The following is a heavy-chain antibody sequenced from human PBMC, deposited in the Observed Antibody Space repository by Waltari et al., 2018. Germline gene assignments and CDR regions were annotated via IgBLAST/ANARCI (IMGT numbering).Heavy chain of an antibody. J-gene: IGHJ4*02. CDR3: ARGNGGYSD. V-gene: IGHV4-34*02. CDR2: VDHGGSA. D-gene: IGHD1-26*01. Sequence: QVQLQQWGAGLLKPSETLSLTCGVSGGSFSGYYGGWSRQPPGKGLGWIGEVDHGGSATYHPSLKSRVTMSVDTSSNQFSLKMISVTAADTAVYYCARGNGGYSDWGPGALVAVSS. CDR1: GGSFSGYY.